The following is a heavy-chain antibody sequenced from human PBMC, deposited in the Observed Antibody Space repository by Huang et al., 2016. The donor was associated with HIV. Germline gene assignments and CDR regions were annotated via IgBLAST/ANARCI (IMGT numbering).Heavy chain of an antibody. Sequence: QVQLVQSGAEVKKPGAYVKVSCKTSGYTFTSYSIHWVRQDPGQGLEWMGIINPDVDSTSYAPKFQGRVTMTSDTSTSTVYMELSSLRSEDTAMYYCAREGQGYAMDVWGQGTTVTVSS. J-gene: IGHJ6*02. CDR2: INPDVDST. CDR3: AREGQGYAMDV. CDR1: GYTFTSYS. V-gene: IGHV1-46*01.